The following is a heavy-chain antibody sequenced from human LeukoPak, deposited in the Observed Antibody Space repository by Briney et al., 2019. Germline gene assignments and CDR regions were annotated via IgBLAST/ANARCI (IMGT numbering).Heavy chain of an antibody. CDR3: ARDAGYSYGYGLTEYFQH. Sequence: PSQTLSLTCTVSGGSISSGGYYWSWIRQPPGKGPEWIGYIYHSGSTYYNPSLKSRVTISVDRSKNQFSLKLSSVTAADTAVYYCARDAGYSYGYGLTEYFQHWGQGALVTVSS. CDR1: GGSISSGGYY. CDR2: IYHSGST. J-gene: IGHJ1*01. V-gene: IGHV4-30-2*01. D-gene: IGHD5-18*01.